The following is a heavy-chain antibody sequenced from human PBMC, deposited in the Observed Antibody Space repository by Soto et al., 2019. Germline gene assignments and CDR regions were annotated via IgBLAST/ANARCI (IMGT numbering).Heavy chain of an antibody. V-gene: IGHV1-69*13. CDR1: GGTFSSYA. Sequence: SVKVSCKASGGTFSSYAISWVRQAPGQGLEWMGGIIPIFGTANYAQKFQGRVTITADESTSTDYMELSSLRSEDTAVYYCATVHYDILTGYYRPNNWFDPWGRG. CDR2: IIPIFGTA. J-gene: IGHJ5*02. CDR3: ATVHYDILTGYYRPNNWFDP. D-gene: IGHD3-9*01.